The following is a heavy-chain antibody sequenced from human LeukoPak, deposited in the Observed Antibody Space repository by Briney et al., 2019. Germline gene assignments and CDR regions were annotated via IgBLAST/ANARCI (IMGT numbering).Heavy chain of an antibody. Sequence: GGSLRLSCTTSGFIFGYYAVSWVRQAPGKGLEWVGFIRSEAYGGTADYAASVNGRFIISRDDSQRIAYLQMNSLKSEGTGVYYCTRDLGSGYDYWGQGSLVTVSS. CDR1: GFIFGYYA. CDR3: TRDLGSGYDY. D-gene: IGHD3-22*01. CDR2: IRSEAYGGTA. J-gene: IGHJ4*02. V-gene: IGHV3-49*04.